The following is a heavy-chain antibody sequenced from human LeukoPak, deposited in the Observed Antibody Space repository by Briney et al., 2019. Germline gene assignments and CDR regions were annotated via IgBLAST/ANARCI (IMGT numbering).Heavy chain of an antibody. CDR2: TYYRSKWCN. D-gene: IGHD3-10*01. Sequence: SQALSLTCAISRDSVSSNSTSWSWPRHSTSRGRVWLGRTYYRSKWCNDYALSVKGRITIDPDTSKNQSALQLNSVTPEDTAVYYCAREPYVSGSPEHEFDPWGQGNLVTVSS. CDR3: AREPYVSGSPEHEFDP. CDR1: RDSVSSNSTS. V-gene: IGHV6-1*01. J-gene: IGHJ5*02.